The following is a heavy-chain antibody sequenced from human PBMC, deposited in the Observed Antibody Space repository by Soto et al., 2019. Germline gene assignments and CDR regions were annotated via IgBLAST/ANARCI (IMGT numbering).Heavy chain of an antibody. J-gene: IGHJ4*02. CDR2: ISGGGGSI. Sequence: GVSLRVSCVASGFRFRSYAMSWVRQAPGKGLEWVSIISGGGGSIYYVDSVKGRFTISRDNSKNTLYLQMNSLRAEDTAVYYCARAPETIAAAGTGNYWGQGTPVTVSS. V-gene: IGHV3-23*01. CDR1: GFRFRSYA. CDR3: ARAPETIAAAGTGNY. D-gene: IGHD6-13*01.